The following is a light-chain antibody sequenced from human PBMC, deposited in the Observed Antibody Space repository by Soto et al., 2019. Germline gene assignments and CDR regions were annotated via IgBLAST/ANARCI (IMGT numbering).Light chain of an antibody. V-gene: IGKV3-11*01. CDR2: DAS. CDR1: ESVTPY. CDR3: QRRSNWPALT. Sequence: DIVWTQAPATLSLYPGERATLSCSASESVTPYLAGYRQKPCQPPRLLSYDASKRATGVPARFSGSGSGTDLTPAISRLDPEYFAIDYCQRRSNWPALTFAGETKVEIK. J-gene: IGKJ4*02.